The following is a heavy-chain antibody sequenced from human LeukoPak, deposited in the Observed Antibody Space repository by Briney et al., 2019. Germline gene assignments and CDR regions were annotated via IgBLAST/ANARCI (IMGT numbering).Heavy chain of an antibody. CDR3: ARERGGRPYCSSTSCANFDY. Sequence: GGSLRLSCAASGFTFSSYWMSWVRQAPGKGLEWVANIKQDGSEKYYVDSVKGRFTISRDNAKNSLYLQMNSLRAEDTAVYYCARERGGRPYCSSTSCANFDYWGQGTLVTVSS. CDR2: IKQDGSEK. D-gene: IGHD2-2*01. J-gene: IGHJ4*02. CDR1: GFTFSSYW. V-gene: IGHV3-7*01.